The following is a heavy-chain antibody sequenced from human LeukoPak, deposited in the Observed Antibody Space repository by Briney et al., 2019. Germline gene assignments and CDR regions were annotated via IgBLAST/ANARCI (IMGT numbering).Heavy chain of an antibody. J-gene: IGHJ5*02. CDR3: ATDRYCSGGSCYSGVDWFDP. CDR2: FDPEDGET. D-gene: IGHD2-15*01. CDR1: GYTLTELS. V-gene: IGHV1-24*01. Sequence: ASVKVSCKVSGYTLTELSMHWVRQAPGKGLKWMGGFDPEDGETIYAQKFQGRVTMTEDTSTDTAYMELSSLRSEDTAVYYCATDRYCSGGSCYSGVDWFDPWGQGTLVTVSS.